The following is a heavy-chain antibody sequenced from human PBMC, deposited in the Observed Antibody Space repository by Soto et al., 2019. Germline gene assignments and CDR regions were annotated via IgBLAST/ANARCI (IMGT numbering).Heavy chain of an antibody. Sequence: SETLSLTYTVSGSSISSGDYYWSWIRQPPGKGLEWIGYIYHSGSTYYNPSLKSRVTISVNTSKNQFSLKLSSVTAADTAVYYCARERNDGGRLDPWGQGTLVTV. CDR2: IYHSGST. V-gene: IGHV4-30-4*01. CDR1: GSSISSGDYY. D-gene: IGHD1-1*01. J-gene: IGHJ5*02. CDR3: ARERNDGGRLDP.